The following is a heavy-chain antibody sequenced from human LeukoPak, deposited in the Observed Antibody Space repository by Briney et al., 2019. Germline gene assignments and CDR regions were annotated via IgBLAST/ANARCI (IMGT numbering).Heavy chain of an antibody. CDR2: IYHSGST. D-gene: IGHD6-19*01. CDR3: ARDTEKTIPYSSGRLSYYYMDV. V-gene: IGHV4-39*07. J-gene: IGHJ6*03. Sequence: SETLSLTCTVSGGSISSSSYYWGWIRQPPGKGLEWIGEIYHSGSTNYNPSLKSRVTISVDKSKNQFSLKLSSVTAADTAVYYCARDTEKTIPYSSGRLSYYYMDVWGKGTTVTVSS. CDR1: GGSISSSSYY.